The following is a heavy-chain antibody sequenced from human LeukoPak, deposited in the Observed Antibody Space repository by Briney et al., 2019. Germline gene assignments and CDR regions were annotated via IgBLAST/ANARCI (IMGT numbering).Heavy chain of an antibody. CDR2: ISGSGDNT. CDR3: AKDGVNMTTVTYFDY. CDR1: GFTFSSYV. J-gene: IGHJ4*02. V-gene: IGHV3-23*01. Sequence: PGGSLRLSCAASGFTFSSYVMNWVRQAPGKGLEWVSGISGSGDNTYYADSVKGRFTISRDNSKNTVYLQMNSLGAEDTAIYYCAKDGVNMTTVTYFDYWGQGTLVTVSS. D-gene: IGHD4-17*01.